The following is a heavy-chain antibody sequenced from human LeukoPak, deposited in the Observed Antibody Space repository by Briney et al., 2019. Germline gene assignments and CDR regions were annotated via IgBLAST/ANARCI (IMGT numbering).Heavy chain of an antibody. D-gene: IGHD3-3*01. Sequence: ASVKVSCKVSGYTLTELSMHWVRQAPGKGLDWMGGFDPEDGETIYAQKFQGRVTMTEDTSTDTAYMELSSLRSEDTAVYYCATRGREGVVIRYYFDYWGQGTLVTVSS. J-gene: IGHJ4*02. CDR1: GYTLTELS. CDR3: ATRGREGVVIRYYFDY. V-gene: IGHV1-24*01. CDR2: FDPEDGET.